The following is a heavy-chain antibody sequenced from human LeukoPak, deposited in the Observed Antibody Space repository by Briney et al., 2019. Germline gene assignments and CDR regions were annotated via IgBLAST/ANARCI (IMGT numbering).Heavy chain of an antibody. D-gene: IGHD2-2*01. V-gene: IGHV3-7*01. CDR1: GFTFSDYW. CDR3: ARDLVGPYIVVVPAADNYFDS. J-gene: IGHJ4*02. CDR2: IKEDGSEK. Sequence: PGGSLRLSCAASGFTFSDYWMNWVRRAPGQGLEWVANIKEDGSEKYYIDSVKGRFTISRDNAKNSMSLQMNSLRAEDTAVYYCARDLVGPYIVVVPAADNYFDSWGQGTLVTVSS.